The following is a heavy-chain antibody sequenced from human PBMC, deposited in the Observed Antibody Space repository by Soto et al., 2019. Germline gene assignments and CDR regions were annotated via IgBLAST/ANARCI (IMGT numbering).Heavy chain of an antibody. CDR1: GFTLSSYG. Sequence: GGSLRLSCAPSGFTLSSYGMHWVRPAPGKGLEWVAVISYDGSNKYYADSVKGRFTISRDNSKNTLYLQMTSLRAEDTAVYYCAKDRALFHYYNSSGYFDYWGQGTLVTVSS. CDR3: AKDRALFHYYNSSGYFDY. V-gene: IGHV3-30*18. J-gene: IGHJ4*02. D-gene: IGHD3-22*01. CDR2: ISYDGSNK.